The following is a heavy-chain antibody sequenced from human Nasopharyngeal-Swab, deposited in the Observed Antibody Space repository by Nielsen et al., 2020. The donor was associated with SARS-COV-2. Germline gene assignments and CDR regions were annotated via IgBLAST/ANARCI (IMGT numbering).Heavy chain of an antibody. CDR3: ARIHYDILTGYYSGEDY. Sequence: SGPTLVKPTQTLTLTCTFSGFSLSTSGMCVIWIRQPPGKALEWLARIDWDDDKYYSTSLKTRHIISKDTSKNQVVLTMTNMDPVDTATYYCARIHYDILTGYYSGEDYWGQGTLVTVSS. J-gene: IGHJ4*02. V-gene: IGHV2-70*11. CDR2: IDWDDDK. D-gene: IGHD3-9*01. CDR1: GFSLSTSGMC.